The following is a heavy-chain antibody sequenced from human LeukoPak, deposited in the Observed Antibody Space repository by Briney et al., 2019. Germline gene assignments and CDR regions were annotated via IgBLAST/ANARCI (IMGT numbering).Heavy chain of an antibody. CDR2: MNPNSGNT. Sequence: ASVKVSCKASGYTFTSYDINWVRQATGQGLERMGWMNPNSGNTGYAQKFQGRVTMTRNTSISTAYMELSSLRSEDTAVYYCARVNSPDYGYYYYYGMDVWGQGTTVTVSS. D-gene: IGHD3-16*01. CDR1: GYTFTSYD. CDR3: ARVNSPDYGYYYYYGMDV. V-gene: IGHV1-8*01. J-gene: IGHJ6*02.